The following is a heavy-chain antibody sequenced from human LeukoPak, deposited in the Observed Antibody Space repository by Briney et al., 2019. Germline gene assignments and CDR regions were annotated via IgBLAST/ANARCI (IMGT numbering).Heavy chain of an antibody. D-gene: IGHD3-22*01. CDR1: GFTFSGYA. V-gene: IGHV3-23*01. J-gene: IGHJ4*02. CDR3: AKDYYDSSGYYSSNY. Sequence: GGFLRLSCAASGFTFSGYAMSWVRQAPGKGLEWVSAISGSGGSTYYADSVKGRFTISRDNSKNTLYLQMNSLRAEDTAVYYCAKDYYDSSGYYSSNYWGQGTLVTVSS. CDR2: ISGSGGST.